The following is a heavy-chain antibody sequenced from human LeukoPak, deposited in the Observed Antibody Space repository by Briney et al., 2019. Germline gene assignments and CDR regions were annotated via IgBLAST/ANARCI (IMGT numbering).Heavy chain of an antibody. CDR1: GGSISSYC. D-gene: IGHD2-8*01. CDR3: ARDPTNTGYFDY. CDR2: IYYSGST. Sequence: SETLSLTCTVSGGSISSYCWSWIRQPPGKGLEWIGYIYYSGSTNYNPSLKSRVTISVDTSKNQFSLKLSSVTAADTAVYYCARDPTNTGYFDYWGQGTLVTVSS. J-gene: IGHJ4*02. V-gene: IGHV4-59*01.